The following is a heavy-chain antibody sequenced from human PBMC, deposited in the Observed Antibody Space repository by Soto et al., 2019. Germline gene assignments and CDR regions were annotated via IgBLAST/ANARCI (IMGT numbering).Heavy chain of an antibody. CDR2: ISYDGSNK. D-gene: IGHD5-12*01. J-gene: IGHJ4*02. CDR3: ARDRGYSGYDLYYFDY. V-gene: IGHV3-30-3*01. Sequence: QVQLVESGGGVVQPGRSLRLSCAASGFTFSSHAMHWVRQAPGKGLEWVAVISYDGSNKYYAASVKGRFTISRDNSKNTLYLQMNSLRAEDTAVYYCARDRGYSGYDLYYFDYWGQGTLVTVSS. CDR1: GFTFSSHA.